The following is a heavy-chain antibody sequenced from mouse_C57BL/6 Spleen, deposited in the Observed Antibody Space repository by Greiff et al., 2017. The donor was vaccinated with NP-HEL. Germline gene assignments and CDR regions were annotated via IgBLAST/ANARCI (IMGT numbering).Heavy chain of an antibody. CDR3: ARQKSTYYYGSSY. Sequence: VQLQQPGAELVKPGASVKLSCKASGYTFTSYWMHWVKQRPGQGLEWIGMIHPNSGSTNYNEKFKSKATLTVDKSSSTAYMQLSSLTSEDSAVYYCARQKSTYYYGSSYWGQGTSVTVSS. CDR1: GYTFTSYW. J-gene: IGHJ4*01. V-gene: IGHV1-64*01. D-gene: IGHD1-1*01. CDR2: IHPNSGST.